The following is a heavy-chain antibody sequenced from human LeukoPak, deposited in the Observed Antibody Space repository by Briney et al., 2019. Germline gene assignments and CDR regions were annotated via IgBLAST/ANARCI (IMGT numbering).Heavy chain of an antibody. CDR3: ARGGSIAVTGSVGYYYYMDV. J-gene: IGHJ6*03. CDR2: INPNSGGT. Sequence: ASVKVSCKASGYTFTGYYTHWVRQAPGQGLEWMGWINPNSGGTNYAQKFQGRVTMTRDTSISTAYMELSRLRSDDTAVYYCARGGSIAVTGSVGYYYYMDVWGKGTTVTVSS. V-gene: IGHV1-2*02. CDR1: GYTFTGYY. D-gene: IGHD6-19*01.